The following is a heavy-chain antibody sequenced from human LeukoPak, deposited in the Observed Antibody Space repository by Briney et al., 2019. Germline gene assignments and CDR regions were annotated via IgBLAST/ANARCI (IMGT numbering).Heavy chain of an antibody. CDR1: GDSISSYY. V-gene: IGHV4-59*08. CDR3: ARHSWYYDILTGSMDV. CDR2: IHYNGDT. J-gene: IGHJ6*03. Sequence: SETLSLTCTVSGDSISSYYWTWIRQPPGKGLEWIGYIHYNGDTYYNPSVMRRLTISIDTSKSQFSLKLSSVTAADTAVYFCARHSWYYDILTGSMDVWGKGTTVIVSS. D-gene: IGHD3-9*01.